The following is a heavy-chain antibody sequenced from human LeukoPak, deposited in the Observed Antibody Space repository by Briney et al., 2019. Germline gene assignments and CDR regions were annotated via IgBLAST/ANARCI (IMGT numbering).Heavy chain of an antibody. V-gene: IGHV4-59*01. Sequence: SETLSLTCTVSGGSISSYYWSWIRQPPGKGLEWIGYISYSGSTNYNPPLKSRVTISVDTSKNQFSLKLSSVTAADTAVYYCARGKSVVRGVLLNFRPGPRGRFDYWGQGTLVTVSS. D-gene: IGHD3-10*01. CDR2: ISYSGST. CDR3: ARGKSVVRGVLLNFRPGPRGRFDY. J-gene: IGHJ4*02. CDR1: GGSISSYY.